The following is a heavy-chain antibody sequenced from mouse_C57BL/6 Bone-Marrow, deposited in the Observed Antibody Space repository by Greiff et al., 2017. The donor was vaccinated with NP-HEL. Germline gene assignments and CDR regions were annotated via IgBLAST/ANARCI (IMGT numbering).Heavy chain of an antibody. J-gene: IGHJ4*01. CDR3: ARHKAVYYDYVYAMDY. V-gene: IGHV5-6*01. D-gene: IGHD2-4*01. CDR2: ISSGGSYT. Sequence: EVQGVESGGDLVKPGGSLKLSGAASGFTFSSYGMSWVRQTPDKRLEWVATISSGGSYTYYPDSVKGRFTISRDNAKNTLYLQMSSLKSEDTAMYYCARHKAVYYDYVYAMDYWGQGTSVTVSS. CDR1: GFTFSSYG.